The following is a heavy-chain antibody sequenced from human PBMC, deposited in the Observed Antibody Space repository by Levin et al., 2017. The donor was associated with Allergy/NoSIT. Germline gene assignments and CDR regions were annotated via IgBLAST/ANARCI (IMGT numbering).Heavy chain of an antibody. J-gene: IGHJ2*01. V-gene: IGHV4-34*01. D-gene: IGHD7-27*01. CDR3: ARALLPNWGRQKDWYFDL. CDR2: INHSGST. Sequence: SETLSLTCAVYGGSFSGYYWSWIRQPPGKGLEWIGEINHSGSTNYNPSLKSRVTISVDTSKNQFSLKLSSVTAADTAVYYCARALLPNWGRQKDWYFDLWGRGTLVTVSS. CDR1: GGSFSGYY.